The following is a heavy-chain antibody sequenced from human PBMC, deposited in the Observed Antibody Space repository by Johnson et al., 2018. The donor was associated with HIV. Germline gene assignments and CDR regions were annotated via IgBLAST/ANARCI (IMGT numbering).Heavy chain of an antibody. CDR2: LGTAGDI. CDR3: ARAHVSSSSSIDAFDI. J-gene: IGHJ3*02. Sequence: VQLVESGGGLVQPGGSLRLSCAASGFTFSTYDMYWVRQPTGKGLEWVSILGTAGDINYPGSVKGRFTIPRENSKNSLYLQMNSLRAGDTAVYYCARAHVSSSSSIDAFDIWGQGTMVTVSS. CDR1: GFTFSTYD. D-gene: IGHD6-6*01. V-gene: IGHV3-13*01.